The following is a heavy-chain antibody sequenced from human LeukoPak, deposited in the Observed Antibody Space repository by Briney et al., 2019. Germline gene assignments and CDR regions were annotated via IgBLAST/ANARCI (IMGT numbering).Heavy chain of an antibody. CDR3: ARNASRSGFDP. CDR1: GYTFTGHY. J-gene: IGHJ5*02. V-gene: IGHV1-2*06. Sequence: ASVKVSCKASGYTFTGHYMHWVRQAPGQGLEWMGRINPNSGGTNYAQKFQGRVTMTRDTSISTAYMELSRLRSDDTAVYYCARNASRSGFDPWGQGTLVTVSS. CDR2: INPNSGGT. D-gene: IGHD3-16*01.